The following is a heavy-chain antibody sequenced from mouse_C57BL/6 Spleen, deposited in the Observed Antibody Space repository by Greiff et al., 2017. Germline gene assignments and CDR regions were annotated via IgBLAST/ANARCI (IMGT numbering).Heavy chain of an antibody. CDR1: GFTFSSYT. Sequence: EVQLVESGGGLVKPGGSLKLSCAASGFTFSSYTMSWVRQTPEKRLEWVATISGGGGNTYSPDSVKGRFTISRDNAKITLYLQMSSLRSEDTALYYCARQGGKNYYGSSSFAYWGQGTLVTVSA. CDR3: ARQGGKNYYGSSSFAY. J-gene: IGHJ3*01. D-gene: IGHD1-1*01. CDR2: ISGGGGNT. V-gene: IGHV5-9*01.